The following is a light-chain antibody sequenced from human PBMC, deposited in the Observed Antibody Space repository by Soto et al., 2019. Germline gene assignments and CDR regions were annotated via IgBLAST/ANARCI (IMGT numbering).Light chain of an antibody. CDR1: QRFSDR. CDR2: KAS. CDR3: QQYNSYRWT. V-gene: IGKV1-5*03. J-gene: IGKJ1*01. Sequence: DFLMTQSPSTLAASVGDRVTITCRASQRFSDRLAWYQQKPGNAPKLLIYKASSLQSGVPSRFSGSGSGTEFTLTIISLQPDDFAMYYCQQYNSYRWTFGQGTKVEIK.